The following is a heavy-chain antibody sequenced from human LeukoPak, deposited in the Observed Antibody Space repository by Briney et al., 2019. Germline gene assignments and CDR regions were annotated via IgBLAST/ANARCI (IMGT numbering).Heavy chain of an antibody. Sequence: GGSLRLSCAASGFTFSSYWMHWVRQAPGKGLVWVSRINSDGSSTSYADSVKGRFTISGDNAKNTLYLQMNSLRAEDTAVYYCARGEGYSGYDSLGYWGQGTLVTVSS. CDR3: ARGEGYSGYDSLGY. D-gene: IGHD5-12*01. V-gene: IGHV3-74*01. CDR2: INSDGSST. J-gene: IGHJ4*02. CDR1: GFTFSSYW.